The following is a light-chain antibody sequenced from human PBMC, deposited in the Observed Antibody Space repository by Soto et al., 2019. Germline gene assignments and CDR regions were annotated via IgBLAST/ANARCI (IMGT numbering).Light chain of an antibody. V-gene: IGKV1-9*01. Sequence: DIQLTQSPSFLSASLGDRVTITCRASQDISSFLAWYQQKPGKAPKFLIYGASALQRGVPSRFSGSGSGTEFTLTISSLQPEDFATYYCQQFNSYSMFTFGPGTKVDVK. CDR1: QDISSF. CDR3: QQFNSYSMFT. J-gene: IGKJ3*01. CDR2: GAS.